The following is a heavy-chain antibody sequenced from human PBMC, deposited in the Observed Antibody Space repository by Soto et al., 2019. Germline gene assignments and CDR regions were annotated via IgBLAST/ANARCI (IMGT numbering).Heavy chain of an antibody. D-gene: IGHD3-16*01. CDR3: AREGGESSDGLDSFDS. CDR1: GGSTSSDNY. Sequence: QVQLQESGPGLVKPSQTLSLTCTVSGGSTSSDNYWSRIRQPPGKGLEWIGHIYYSGNTDYNPSLKSRLAISRDTSKNQFSLKLSSVTAADTAVYFCAREGGESSDGLDSFDSWGQGPLVTVSS. CDR2: IYYSGNT. J-gene: IGHJ4*02. V-gene: IGHV4-30-4*01.